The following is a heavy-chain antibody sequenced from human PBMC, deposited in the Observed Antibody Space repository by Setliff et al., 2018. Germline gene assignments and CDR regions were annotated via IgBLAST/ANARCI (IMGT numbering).Heavy chain of an antibody. CDR3: ARGPVMIVATGYFDY. Sequence: TPSLTCTVSGGSISSGSYYWSWIRQPAGKGLEWIGRIYTSGSTNYNPSLKSRVTISVDTSKNQFSLKLSSVTGADTAVYYCARGPVMIVATGYFDYWGQGTLVTVSS. CDR2: IYTSGST. J-gene: IGHJ4*02. V-gene: IGHV4-61*02. D-gene: IGHD3-22*01. CDR1: GGSISSGSYY.